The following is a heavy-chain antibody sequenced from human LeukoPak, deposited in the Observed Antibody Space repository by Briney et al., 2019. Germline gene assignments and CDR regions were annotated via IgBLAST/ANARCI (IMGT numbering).Heavy chain of an antibody. CDR1: GYSFTNYW. Sequence: RGESLKISCKGSGYSFTNYWIAWVRQMPGKGLEWMGIIYPGDSDTRYSPSFQGQVTISADKSISTAYLQWSSLKASDTAMYYCASLTRGYSSGWTHFDYWGQGTLVTVSS. D-gene: IGHD6-19*01. J-gene: IGHJ4*02. CDR2: IYPGDSDT. CDR3: ASLTRGYSSGWTHFDY. V-gene: IGHV5-51*01.